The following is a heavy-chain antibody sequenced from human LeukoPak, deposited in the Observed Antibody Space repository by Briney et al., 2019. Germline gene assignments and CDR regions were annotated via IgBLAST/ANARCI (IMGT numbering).Heavy chain of an antibody. CDR2: LSNTGNI. Sequence: GGSLRLSCAASGFTFSSYGMNWVRQAPGKGLEWLSYLSNTGNIHYAQSVKGRFTISRDNAKNSLYLQMDGLRAEDTAVYYCAREGGSIYFDYWGQGTLVTVSS. V-gene: IGHV3-48*01. J-gene: IGHJ4*02. CDR1: GFTFSSYG. D-gene: IGHD1-26*01. CDR3: AREGGSIYFDY.